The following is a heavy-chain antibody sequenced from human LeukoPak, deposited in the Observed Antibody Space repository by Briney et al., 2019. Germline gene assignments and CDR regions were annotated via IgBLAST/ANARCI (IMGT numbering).Heavy chain of an antibody. V-gene: IGHV5-51*01. CDR1: GYSFTNYW. Sequence: GESLKISCKDSGYSFTNYWIGWVRQMPGKGLEWMGIIHTADSNTKYSPSFQGQVTISADKSISTAYLQWSGLKASDTAMYYCAGARHGDYRWDYWGQGTLVTVSS. D-gene: IGHD4-17*01. CDR3: AGARHGDYRWDY. CDR2: IHTADSNT. J-gene: IGHJ4*02.